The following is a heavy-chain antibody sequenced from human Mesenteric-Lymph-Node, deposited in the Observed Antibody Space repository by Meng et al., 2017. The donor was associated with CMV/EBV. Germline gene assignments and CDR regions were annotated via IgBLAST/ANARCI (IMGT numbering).Heavy chain of an antibody. CDR1: GFTFSSYS. Sequence: GGSLRLSCAASGFTFSSYSMSWVRQAPGKGLECISYISSSSTTIYYTESVKGRFTISRDNAKNSLYLQMNSLRAEDTAVYYCARDQGPLDYDYVWGSSSYYYAMDVWGQGTTVTVSS. V-gene: IGHV3-48*04. CDR2: ISSSSTTI. CDR3: ARDQGPLDYDYVWGSSSYYYAMDV. J-gene: IGHJ6*02. D-gene: IGHD3-16*01.